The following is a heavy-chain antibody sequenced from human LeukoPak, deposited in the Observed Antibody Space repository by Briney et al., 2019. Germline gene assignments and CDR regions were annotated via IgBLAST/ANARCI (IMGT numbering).Heavy chain of an antibody. CDR2: TSSSGSTI. Sequence: GGSLRLSCAASGFTFSDYYMSWIRQAPGKGLEWVSYTSSSGSTIYYADSVKGRFTISRDNAKNSLYLQMNSLRAEDTAVYYCARGPRMATIYGMDVWGQGTTVTVSS. J-gene: IGHJ6*02. CDR3: ARGPRMATIYGMDV. V-gene: IGHV3-11*01. CDR1: GFTFSDYY. D-gene: IGHD5-24*01.